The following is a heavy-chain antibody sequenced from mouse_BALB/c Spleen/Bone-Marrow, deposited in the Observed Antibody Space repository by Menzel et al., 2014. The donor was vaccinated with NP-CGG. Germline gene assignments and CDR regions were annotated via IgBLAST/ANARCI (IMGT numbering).Heavy chain of an antibody. J-gene: IGHJ2*01. Sequence: EVQGVESGGGLVQPGGSLKLSCAASGFTFSSYTMSWVRQTPEKRLEWVAYISNGGGSTYYPDTVKGRFTISRDNAKNTLYLQMSSLKSEDTAMYYCARQIYSPYFDYWGQGTTLTVSS. CDR2: ISNGGGST. D-gene: IGHD2-1*01. CDR3: ARQIYSPYFDY. CDR1: GFTFSSYT. V-gene: IGHV5-12-2*01.